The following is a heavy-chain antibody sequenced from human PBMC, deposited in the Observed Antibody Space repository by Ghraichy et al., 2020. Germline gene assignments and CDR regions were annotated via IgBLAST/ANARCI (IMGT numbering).Heavy chain of an antibody. J-gene: IGHJ3*02. D-gene: IGHD3-22*01. V-gene: IGHV3-7*01. Sequence: GESLNISCAASGFTFSSYWMSWVRQAPGKGLEWVANIKQDGSEKYYVDSVKGRFTISRDNAKNSLYLQMNSLRAEDTAVYYCARAPSIDYYDSSGFPDAFDIWGQGTMVTVSS. CDR3: ARAPSIDYYDSSGFPDAFDI. CDR1: GFTFSSYW. CDR2: IKQDGSEK.